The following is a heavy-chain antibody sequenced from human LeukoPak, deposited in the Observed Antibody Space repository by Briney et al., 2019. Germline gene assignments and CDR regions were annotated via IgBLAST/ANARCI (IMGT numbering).Heavy chain of an antibody. CDR3: ASGRITIFGVVDY. D-gene: IGHD3-3*01. CDR2: IYTSGST. J-gene: IGHJ4*02. Sequence: SQTLSLTCTVSGGSISSGSYYWSWIRQPAGKGLEWIGRIYTSGSTNYNPSLKSRVTISVDTSKNQFSLKLSSVTAADTAVYYCASGRITIFGVVDYWGQGTLVTVSS. CDR1: GGSISSGSYY. V-gene: IGHV4-61*02.